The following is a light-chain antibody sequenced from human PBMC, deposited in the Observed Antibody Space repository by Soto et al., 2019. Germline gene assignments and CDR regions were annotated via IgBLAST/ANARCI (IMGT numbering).Light chain of an antibody. J-gene: IGLJ2*01. Sequence: QLVLTQSPSASASLGASVKLTCTLSSGHSSYAIAWHQQQPEKGPRYLMKLNSDGSHTKGDGIPDRFSGSSSGAVRYLIISSLQSEDEADYYCQTWGTGIRVFGGGTKVTVL. V-gene: IGLV4-69*01. CDR1: SGHSSYA. CDR3: QTWGTGIRV. CDR2: LNSDGSH.